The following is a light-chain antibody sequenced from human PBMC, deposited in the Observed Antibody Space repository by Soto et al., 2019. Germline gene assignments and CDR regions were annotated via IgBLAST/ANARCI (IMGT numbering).Light chain of an antibody. CDR2: GAS. CDR1: QSVTSDF. V-gene: IGKV3-20*01. CDR3: QHYDNTPPSVT. Sequence: EIVLTQSPDILSLSPGDRATLSCRASQSVTSDFLVWYQQKPGQAPRLLIYGASSRATGIPDRFSGSGSGTDFILTISRLVPEDFAVYYCQHYDNTPPSVTFGPGTKVDIK. J-gene: IGKJ3*01.